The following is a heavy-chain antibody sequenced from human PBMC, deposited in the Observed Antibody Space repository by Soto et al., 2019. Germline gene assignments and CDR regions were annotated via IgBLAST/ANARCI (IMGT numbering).Heavy chain of an antibody. J-gene: IGHJ3*02. Sequence: SETLSLTCTVSGGSISSGGYYWSWIRQHPGKGLEWIGYIYYSGSTYYNPSLKSRVTISVDTSKNQFSLKLSSVTAADTAVYYCARAGEFMVRGVISAFDIWGQGTMVTVSS. CDR3: ARAGEFMVRGVISAFDI. CDR2: IYYSGST. CDR1: GGSISSGGYY. V-gene: IGHV4-31*03. D-gene: IGHD3-10*01.